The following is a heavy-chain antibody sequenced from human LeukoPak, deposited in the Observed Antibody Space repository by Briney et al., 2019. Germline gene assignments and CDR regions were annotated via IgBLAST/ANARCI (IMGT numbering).Heavy chain of an antibody. V-gene: IGHV3-66*02. CDR2: IYSGGST. J-gene: IGHJ4*02. CDR1: GFTVSSNY. D-gene: IGHD6-6*01. Sequence: GGSLRLSCAASGFTVSSNYMSWVRQAPGKGLEWVSVIYSGGSTYYADSVKGRFTISRDNSKNTLYLQMGSLRAEDMAVYYCAREGEQLAFDYWGQGTLVTVSS. CDR3: AREGEQLAFDY.